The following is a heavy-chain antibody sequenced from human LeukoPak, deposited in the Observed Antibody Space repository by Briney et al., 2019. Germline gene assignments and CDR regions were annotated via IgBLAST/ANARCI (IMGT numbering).Heavy chain of an antibody. Sequence: PGGSLRLSCAASGFTFSSYEMHWVRQAPGKGLEWVSYVSSGAGSIYYADSVKGRFTVSRDNAKNSLYLQMNSLRAEDTALYYCARAYCGGDCYSFLGSDYWGQGTLVTVSS. V-gene: IGHV3-48*03. CDR1: GFTFSSYE. CDR2: VSSGAGSI. J-gene: IGHJ4*02. CDR3: ARAYCGGDCYSFLGSDY. D-gene: IGHD2-21*02.